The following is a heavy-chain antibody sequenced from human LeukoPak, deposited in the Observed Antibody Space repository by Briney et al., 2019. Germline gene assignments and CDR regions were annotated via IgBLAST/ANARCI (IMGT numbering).Heavy chain of an antibody. J-gene: IGHJ3*01. D-gene: IGHD6-19*01. CDR2: INPNSGGT. CDR1: GFIFTGYY. V-gene: IGHV1-2*02. Sequence: ASVKVSCKTSGFIFTGYYMHWVRQAPGQGLEWMGWINPNSGGTNYAQKFQGRVTMTRDTSISTAYMDLSRLTSADTAVYYCARDHPSSSGWYGRVGAFDLWGQGTTVTVSS. CDR3: ARDHPSSSGWYGRVGAFDL.